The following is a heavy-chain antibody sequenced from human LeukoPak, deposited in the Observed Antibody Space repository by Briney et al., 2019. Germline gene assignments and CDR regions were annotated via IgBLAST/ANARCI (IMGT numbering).Heavy chain of an antibody. CDR1: GFTFSNYG. CDR3: ARGITMVRGVILYGMDV. J-gene: IGHJ6*02. D-gene: IGHD3-10*01. V-gene: IGHV3-33*01. Sequence: PGGSLRLSCAASGFTFSNYGMHWVRLAPGKGLEWVAVIWYDGSNKYYADSVKGRFTISRDNSKNTLYLQMNSLRAEDTAVYYCARGITMVRGVILYGMDVWGQGTTVTVSS. CDR2: IWYDGSNK.